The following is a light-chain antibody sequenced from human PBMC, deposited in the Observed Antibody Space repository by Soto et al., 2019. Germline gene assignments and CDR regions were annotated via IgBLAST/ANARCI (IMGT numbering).Light chain of an antibody. CDR2: EVS. V-gene: IGLV2-14*01. CDR3: SSYTSSSTLVV. Sequence: QSALTQPASVSGSPGQSITISCTGTSSDVGGYNYVSWYQQHPGKAPKLMIYEVSNRPSGVSNRFSDSKSGNTASLTISGLQAEDEADYYFSSYTSSSTLVVFGGGTKLTVL. CDR1: SSDVGGYNY. J-gene: IGLJ2*01.